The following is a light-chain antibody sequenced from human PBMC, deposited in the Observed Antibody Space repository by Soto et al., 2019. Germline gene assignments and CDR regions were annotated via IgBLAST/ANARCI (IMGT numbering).Light chain of an antibody. CDR3: QSHDSSLSGSRV. J-gene: IGLJ3*02. V-gene: IGLV1-40*01. Sequence: QSVLTQPPSGSGAPGQRVTISCTGSSSNIGAGYDVHWYQQLPGTAPKLLIYGNSNRPSGVPDRFSGSKSGTSASLAITGLQAEDEADYYCQSHDSSLSGSRVFGGGTKLTVL. CDR1: SSNIGAGYD. CDR2: GNS.